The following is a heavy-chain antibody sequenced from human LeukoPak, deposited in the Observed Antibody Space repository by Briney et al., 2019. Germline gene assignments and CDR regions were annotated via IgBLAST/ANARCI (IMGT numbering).Heavy chain of an antibody. CDR3: ARQDIRVLWYFDY. D-gene: IGHD5-12*01. CDR2: IYYSGST. V-gene: IGHV4-59*08. Sequence: KPSETLSLTCTVSGGSISSYYWSWIRQPPGKGLEWIGYIYYSGSTNYNPSLKSRVTISVDTSKNQFSLKLSSVTAADTAVYYCARQDIRVLWYFDYWGQGTLVTVSS. CDR1: GGSISSYY. J-gene: IGHJ4*02.